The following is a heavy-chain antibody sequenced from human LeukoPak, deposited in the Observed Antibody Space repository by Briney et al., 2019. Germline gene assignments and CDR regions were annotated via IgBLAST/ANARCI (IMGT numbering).Heavy chain of an antibody. J-gene: IGHJ3*01. V-gene: IGHV1-46*01. CDR3: ARGHHVVVATATWASDAFDL. D-gene: IGHD2-21*02. CDR1: GNTFTSYY. Sequence: ASVKVSCKASGNTFTSYYMHWVRQAPGQGLERMGIINPSGGSTSYAQKFQGRVTMTRDTSTSTVYMELSSLRSEDTAVYYCARGHHVVVATATWASDAFDLWGQGTMVTVSS. CDR2: INPSGGST.